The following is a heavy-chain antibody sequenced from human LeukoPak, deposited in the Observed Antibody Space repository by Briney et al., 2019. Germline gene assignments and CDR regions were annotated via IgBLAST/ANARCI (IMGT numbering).Heavy chain of an antibody. V-gene: IGHV4-4*07. CDR1: GGSISSYY. Sequence: SETLSLTCTVSGGSISSYYLSWIRQPAGKGLEWIGRIYTSGSTNYNPSLKSRVTMSVDTSKNQFSLKLSSVTAADMAVYYCARSPIAAAGPEGAFDIWGQGTMVTVSS. CDR2: IYTSGST. J-gene: IGHJ3*02. D-gene: IGHD6-13*01. CDR3: ARSPIAAAGPEGAFDI.